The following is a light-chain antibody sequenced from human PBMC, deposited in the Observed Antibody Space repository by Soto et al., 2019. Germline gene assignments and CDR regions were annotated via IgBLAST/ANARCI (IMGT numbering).Light chain of an antibody. V-gene: IGKV3-20*01. J-gene: IGKJ2*02. Sequence: EIVLTQSPGTLSLSPGERATLSCRASQSVSSSYLAWYQQKPGQAPRLLIYGASSRATGIPDRFIGSGSGTDFTLTISSLEPEDFAVYYCQQYGGSPRTFGQGTKLEIK. CDR3: QQYGGSPRT. CDR1: QSVSSSY. CDR2: GAS.